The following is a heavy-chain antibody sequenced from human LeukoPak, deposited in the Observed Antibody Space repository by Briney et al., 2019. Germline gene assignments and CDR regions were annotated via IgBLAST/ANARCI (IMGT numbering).Heavy chain of an antibody. CDR2: MNPNSGNT. Sequence: ASVKVSCKASGYTFTSYDINWVRQATGQGLEWMGWMNPNSGNTGYAQKFQGRVTMTRNTSISTAYMELSSLRSEDTAVYYCARDGVAAAGTYYYYYYMDVWGKGTTVTISS. J-gene: IGHJ6*03. D-gene: IGHD6-13*01. CDR3: ARDGVAAAGTYYYYYYMDV. CDR1: GYTFTSYD. V-gene: IGHV1-8*01.